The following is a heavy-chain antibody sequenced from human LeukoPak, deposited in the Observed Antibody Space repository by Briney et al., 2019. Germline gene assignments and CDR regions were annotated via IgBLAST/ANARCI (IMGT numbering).Heavy chain of an antibody. V-gene: IGHV4-30-4*01. CDR2: IYYSGST. D-gene: IGHD3-3*01. Sequence: PSQTLSLTCTVSGGSISSGDYYWSWIRQPPGKGLEWIGYIYYSGSTYYNPSLKSRVTISVDTSKNQFFLKLSSVTAADTAVYYCARDRPHDFWSGYSLDAFDIWGQGTMVTVSS. CDR1: GGSISSGDYY. CDR3: ARDRPHDFWSGYSLDAFDI. J-gene: IGHJ3*02.